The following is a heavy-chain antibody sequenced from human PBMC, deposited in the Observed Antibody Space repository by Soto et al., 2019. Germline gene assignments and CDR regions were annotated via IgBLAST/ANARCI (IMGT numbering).Heavy chain of an antibody. CDR2: ISSSGSTI. CDR1: EFTFSSYE. Sequence: EVQLVESGGGLVQPGGSLRLSCAASEFTFSSYEMNWVRQAPGKGLEWVSYISSSGSTIYYADSVKGRFTISRDNAKNSLYLQMNSLRDEDTAVYYCARGPGVRDGYNPFDYWGQGTLVTVSS. V-gene: IGHV3-48*03. CDR3: ARGPGVRDGYNPFDY. J-gene: IGHJ4*02. D-gene: IGHD5-12*01.